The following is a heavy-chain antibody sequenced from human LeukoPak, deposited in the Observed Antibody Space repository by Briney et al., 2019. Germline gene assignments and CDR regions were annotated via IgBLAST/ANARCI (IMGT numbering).Heavy chain of an antibody. CDR1: GGSVSSGSYY. J-gene: IGHJ4*02. Sequence: SETLSLTCTVSGGSVSSGSYYWSWIRQPPGKGLEWIGYIYYSGSTNYNPSLKSRVTISVDTSKNQFSLKLSSVTAADTAVYYCARVDSYGFFTRDYYFDYWGQGTLVTVSS. CDR3: ARVDSYGFFTRDYYFDY. V-gene: IGHV4-61*01. D-gene: IGHD5-18*01. CDR2: IYYSGST.